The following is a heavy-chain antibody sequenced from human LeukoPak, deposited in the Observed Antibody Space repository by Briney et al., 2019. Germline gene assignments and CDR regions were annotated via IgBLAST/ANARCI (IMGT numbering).Heavy chain of an antibody. CDR2: IRAYNGNT. D-gene: IGHD7-27*01. CDR3: ARDFAWGSGGAPIDDNWLDP. CDR1: GYTFTSYG. V-gene: IGHV1-18*01. Sequence: ASVKVSCKASGYTFTSYGISWVRQAPGQGLEWMGWIRAYNGNTNYAQKLQGRVTMTTDTSTSTAYMELRSLRSDDTAVYYCARDFAWGSGGAPIDDNWLDPWGQGTLVTVSS. J-gene: IGHJ5*02.